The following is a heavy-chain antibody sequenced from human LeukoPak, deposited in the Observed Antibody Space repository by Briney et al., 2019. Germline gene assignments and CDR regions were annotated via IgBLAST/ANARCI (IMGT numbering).Heavy chain of an antibody. CDR1: GYSFTSYW. D-gene: IGHD6-19*01. CDR2: IYPGDSDI. CDR3: ARLVSVAVAANWFDP. V-gene: IGHV5-51*01. J-gene: IGHJ5*02. Sequence: GESLKISCKGSGYSFTSYWIGWVRQMPGEGLEWMGIIYPGDSDIRYSPSFQGQVTISADKSISTAYLQWSSLKASDTAMYYCARLVSVAVAANWFDPWGQGTLVTVSS.